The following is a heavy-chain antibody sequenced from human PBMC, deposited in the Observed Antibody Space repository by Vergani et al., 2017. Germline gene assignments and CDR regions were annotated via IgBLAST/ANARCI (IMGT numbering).Heavy chain of an antibody. D-gene: IGHD5-12*01. J-gene: IGHJ4*02. V-gene: IGHV4-38-2*01. CDR1: GYSIRTGYY. CDR3: TRQPQEGASGPPSVPT. Sequence: QVQLQESGPGLVEPSETLSLTCAVSGYSIRTGYYWGWIRQPPGKGLEWIGSIYHSGSTHYNPSLKSRVTISVDTSKNDFSLKVTSVTAADTAVYHCTRQPQEGASGPPSVPTWGQGILVIVSS. CDR2: IYHSGST.